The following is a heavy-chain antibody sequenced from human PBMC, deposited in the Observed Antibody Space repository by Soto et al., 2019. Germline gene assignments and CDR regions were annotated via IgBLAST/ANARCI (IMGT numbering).Heavy chain of an antibody. Sequence: QVQLVQSGAEVRKPGASVKVSCKASGYTFTSSGISWLRQAPGQGLEWMGWISTYNGDTNDAPKFQDRVTMTIDRSTSTAYRELRSLRSDDAAVYYCARAGAAPYYYYGMDVWGQGTRVTVSS. V-gene: IGHV1-18*01. CDR1: GYTFTSSG. J-gene: IGHJ6*02. CDR3: ARAGAAPYYYYGMDV. D-gene: IGHD2-15*01. CDR2: ISTYNGDT.